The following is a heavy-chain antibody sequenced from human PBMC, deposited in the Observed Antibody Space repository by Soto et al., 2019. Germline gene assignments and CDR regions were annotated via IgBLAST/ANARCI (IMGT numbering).Heavy chain of an antibody. CDR3: AREQGSSSSDYYYYGMDV. CDR2: TYYRSKWYN. Sequence: SQTLSLTCAISGDSVSINSAAWNWIRQSPSRGLEWLGRTYYRSKWYNDYAVSVKSRITINPDTSKNQFSLQLNSVTPEDTAVYYCAREQGSSSSDYYYYGMDVWGQGTTVTVSS. CDR1: GDSVSINSAA. V-gene: IGHV6-1*01. D-gene: IGHD6-6*01. J-gene: IGHJ6*02.